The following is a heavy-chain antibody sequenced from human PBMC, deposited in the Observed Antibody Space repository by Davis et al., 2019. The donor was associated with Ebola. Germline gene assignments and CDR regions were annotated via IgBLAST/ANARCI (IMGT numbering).Heavy chain of an antibody. D-gene: IGHD5-12*01. Sequence: ASVKVSCKASGYTFISYGITWVRQAPGQGLEWMGGIIPILGATNYAQKLQGRVTMTTDTSTSTAYMELRSLSSEDTALYYCTTPGGQDSGYDVFDIWGQGTMVTVSS. CDR3: TTPGGQDSGYDVFDI. CDR1: GYTFISYG. V-gene: IGHV1-18*01. J-gene: IGHJ3*02. CDR2: IIPILGAT.